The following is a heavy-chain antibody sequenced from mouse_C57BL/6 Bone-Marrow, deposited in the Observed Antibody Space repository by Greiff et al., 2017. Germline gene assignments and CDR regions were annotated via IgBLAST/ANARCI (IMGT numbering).Heavy chain of an antibody. CDR1: GYAFSSSW. Sequence: QVQLQQSGPELVKPGASVKISCKASGYAFSSSWMNWVKQRPGKGLEWIGRIYPGDGDTNYNGKFKGKATLTADKSSSTAYMQLSSLTSEDSAVYFCARSQLRLLAWFAYWGQGTLGTVSA. V-gene: IGHV1-82*01. D-gene: IGHD3-2*02. CDR2: IYPGDGDT. J-gene: IGHJ3*01. CDR3: ARSQLRLLAWFAY.